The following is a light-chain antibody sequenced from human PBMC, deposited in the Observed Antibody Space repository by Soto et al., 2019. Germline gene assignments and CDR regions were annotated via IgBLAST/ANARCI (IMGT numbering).Light chain of an antibody. V-gene: IGKV3-15*01. Sequence: EIVLTQSPATLSLSLGEGATLSCRASQSVSSHLAWYQHKPGQAPRLLSYGASTRASGIPARFSGSGSETDFTLTISSLQSEDSAVYYCQQYHNWPPITFGQGTRLEI. CDR1: QSVSSH. CDR3: QQYHNWPPIT. CDR2: GAS. J-gene: IGKJ5*01.